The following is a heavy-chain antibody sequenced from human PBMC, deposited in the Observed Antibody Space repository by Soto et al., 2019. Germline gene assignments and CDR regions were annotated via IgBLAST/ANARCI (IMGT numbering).Heavy chain of an antibody. CDR3: ARGRGYYDSSGYDY. D-gene: IGHD3-22*01. V-gene: IGHV3-11*01. CDR2: ISGGGGSTI. J-gene: IGHJ4*02. CDR1: GFTFSDYY. Sequence: GGSLRLSCAASGFTFSDYYMNWIRQAPGKGLEWVSYISGGGGSTIYYADSVKGRFTISRDNAKKSLYLQMNSLRAEGTAVYYCARGRGYYDSSGYDYWGQGTLVTVSS.